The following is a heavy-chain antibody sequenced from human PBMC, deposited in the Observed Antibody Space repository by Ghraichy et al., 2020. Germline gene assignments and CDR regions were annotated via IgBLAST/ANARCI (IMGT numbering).Heavy chain of an antibody. D-gene: IGHD1-26*01. J-gene: IGHJ4*02. CDR3: ARDIGVVGIHYFDY. CDR1: GFTFSGHS. V-gene: IGHV3-48*02. Sequence: GGSLRLSCVASGFTFSGHSMNWVRQAPGKGLEWVSYVSASGRTISYADSVKGRFTISRDNAKNSLFLQMSSLRDEDTAVYYCARDIGVVGIHYFDYWGQGSLVTVSS. CDR2: VSASGRTI.